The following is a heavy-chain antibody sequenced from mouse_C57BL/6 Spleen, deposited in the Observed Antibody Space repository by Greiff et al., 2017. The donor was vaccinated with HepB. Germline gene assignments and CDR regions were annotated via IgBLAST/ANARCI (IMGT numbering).Heavy chain of an antibody. CDR1: GYTFTDYY. J-gene: IGHJ2*01. CDR3: ARGNWDGLDY. CDR2: INPNNGGT. Sequence: EVQLQQSGPELVKPGASVKISCKASGYTFTDYYMNWVKQSHGKSLEWIGDINPNNGGTSYNQKFKGKATLTVDKSSSTAYMELRSLTSEDSAVYYGARGNWDGLDYWGQGTTLTVSS. V-gene: IGHV1-26*01. D-gene: IGHD4-1*02.